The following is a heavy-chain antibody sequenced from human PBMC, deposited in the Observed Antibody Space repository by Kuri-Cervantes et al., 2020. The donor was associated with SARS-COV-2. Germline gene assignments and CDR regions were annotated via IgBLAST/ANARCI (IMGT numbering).Heavy chain of an antibody. CDR3: VRDGDHWNFDY. CDR1: GFTFSSYE. D-gene: IGHD1-1*01. CDR2: ISYDGSNK. J-gene: IGHJ4*02. V-gene: IGHV3-30*07. Sequence: GGSLRLSCAASGFTFSSYEMNWVRQAPGKGLEWVAVISYDGSNKYYADSVKGRFTISRDNSNNTLYLQMNSLRAEDTAVYYCVRDGDHWNFDYWGQGTLVTVSS.